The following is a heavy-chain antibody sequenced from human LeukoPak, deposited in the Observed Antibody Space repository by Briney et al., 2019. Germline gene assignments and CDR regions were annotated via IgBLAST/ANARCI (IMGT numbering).Heavy chain of an antibody. J-gene: IGHJ4*02. Sequence: SETLSLTCTVSGGSISSGSYYWSWIRQPAGKGLEWIGRIYTSGSTNYNPSLKSRVTISVDTSKNQFSLKLTSVTAADTAVYYCARDSWFGDLLSAYDFWGQGTLVTVSS. CDR3: ARDSWFGDLLSAYDF. CDR1: GGSISSGSYY. D-gene: IGHD3-10*01. V-gene: IGHV4-61*02. CDR2: IYTSGST.